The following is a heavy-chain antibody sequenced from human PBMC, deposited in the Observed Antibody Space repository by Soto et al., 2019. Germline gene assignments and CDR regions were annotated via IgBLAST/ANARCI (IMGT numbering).Heavy chain of an antibody. CDR2: INPNSGGT. Sequence: GASVKVSCKASGYTFTGYYMHWVRQAPGQGLEWMGWINPNSGGTNYAQKFQGRVTMTRDTSISTAYMELGRLRSDDTAVYYCARDIVLVPAAPYGMDVCGQGTTVPVSS. D-gene: IGHD2-2*01. CDR3: ARDIVLVPAAPYGMDV. J-gene: IGHJ6*02. CDR1: GYTFTGYY. V-gene: IGHV1-2*02.